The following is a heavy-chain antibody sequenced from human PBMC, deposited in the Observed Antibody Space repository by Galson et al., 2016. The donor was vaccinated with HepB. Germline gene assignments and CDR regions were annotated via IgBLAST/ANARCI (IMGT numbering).Heavy chain of an antibody. CDR1: GFTFSSYA. CDR2: ISYDGSNK. V-gene: IGHV3-30*04. Sequence: CAASGFTFSSYAMHWVRQAPGKGLEWVAVISYDGSNKYYADSVKGRFTISRDNSKNTLYLQMNSLRAEDTAVYYCARDGVVITTENYFDYWGQGTLVTVSS. J-gene: IGHJ4*02. D-gene: IGHD3-3*01. CDR3: ARDGVVITTENYFDY.